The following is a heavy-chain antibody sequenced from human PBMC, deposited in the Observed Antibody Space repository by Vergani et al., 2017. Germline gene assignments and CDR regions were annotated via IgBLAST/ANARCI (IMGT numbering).Heavy chain of an antibody. CDR1: GYTFTSYG. CDR2: INPNSGGT. Sequence: QVQLVQSGAEVKKPGASVKVSCKASGYTFTSYGISWVRQAPGQGLEWMGWINPNSGGTNYAQKFQGRVTITADKSTSTAYMELSSLRSEDTAVYYCVSETSRPTYYYDSSGYWNSYWGQGTLVTVSS. V-gene: IGHV1-18*01. CDR3: VSETSRPTYYYDSSGYWNSY. J-gene: IGHJ4*02. D-gene: IGHD3-22*01.